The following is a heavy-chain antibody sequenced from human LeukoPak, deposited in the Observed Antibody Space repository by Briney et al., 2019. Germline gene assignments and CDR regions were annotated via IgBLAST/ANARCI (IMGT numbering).Heavy chain of an antibody. D-gene: IGHD1-7*01. CDR3: ARAFDNWNYNVLFDY. J-gene: IGHJ4*02. V-gene: IGHV4-59*01. CDR2: IYYSEST. Sequence: PSETLSLTCTVSGGSISSYYWSWIRQPPGKGLEWIGYIYYSESTNYNPSLKSRVTISVDTSKNQFSLKLSSVTAADTAVYYCARAFDNWNYNVLFDYWGQGTLVTVSS. CDR1: GGSISSYY.